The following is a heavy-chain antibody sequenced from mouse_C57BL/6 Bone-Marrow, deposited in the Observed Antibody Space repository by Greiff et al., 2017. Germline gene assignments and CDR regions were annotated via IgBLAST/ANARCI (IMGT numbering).Heavy chain of an antibody. CDR3: ARRRDGYNFDY. J-gene: IGHJ2*01. V-gene: IGHV1-61*01. CDR1: GYTFTSYW. D-gene: IGHD2-3*01. CDR2: IYPSDSET. Sequence: QVQLQQPGAELVRPGSPVTLSCKASGYTFTSYWMDWVKQRPGQGLEWIGNIYPSDSETHYNQKFTDKATLTVDKSSSTAYMQLSSLTSEDSAVYYCARRRDGYNFDYWGQGTTLTVSS.